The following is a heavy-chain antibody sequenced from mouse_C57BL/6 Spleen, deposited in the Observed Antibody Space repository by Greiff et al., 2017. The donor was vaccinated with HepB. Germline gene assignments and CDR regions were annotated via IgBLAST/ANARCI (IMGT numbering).Heavy chain of an antibody. CDR3: ARESTAQATQFAY. D-gene: IGHD3-2*02. CDR2: INPGSGGT. V-gene: IGHV1-54*01. J-gene: IGHJ3*01. Sequence: QVQLKESGAELVRPGTSVKVSCKASGYAFTNYLIEWVKQRPGQGLEWIGVINPGSGGTNYNEKFKGKATLTADKSSSTAYMQLSSLTSEDSAVYFCARESTAQATQFAYWGQGTLVTVSA. CDR1: GYAFTNYL.